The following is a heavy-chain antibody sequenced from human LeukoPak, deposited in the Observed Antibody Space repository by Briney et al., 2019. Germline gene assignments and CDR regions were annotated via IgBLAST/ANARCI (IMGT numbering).Heavy chain of an antibody. J-gene: IGHJ4*02. CDR3: ARHYGP. CDR1: GGSISSYY. D-gene: IGHD3-10*01. CDR2: ICYSGST. Sequence: SETLSLTCTVSGGSISSYYWSWIRQPPGKGLEWIGYICYSGSTYYNPSLKSRVTISVDTSKNQFSLKLNSVTATDTAVYYCARHYGPWGQGTLVTVSS. V-gene: IGHV4-59*08.